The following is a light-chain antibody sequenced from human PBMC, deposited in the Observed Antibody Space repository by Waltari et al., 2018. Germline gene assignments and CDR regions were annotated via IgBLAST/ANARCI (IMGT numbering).Light chain of an antibody. CDR2: GAS. CDR3: QQYYSSPPT. CDR1: SILYSSNNKNY. J-gene: IGKJ2*01. Sequence: SILYSSNNKNYLAWYQQKPGQAPKLLIYGASTRESGVPDRFSGSGSGTDFTLTISSLQAEDVAVYHCQQYYSSPPTFGQGTKLEIK. V-gene: IGKV4-1*01.